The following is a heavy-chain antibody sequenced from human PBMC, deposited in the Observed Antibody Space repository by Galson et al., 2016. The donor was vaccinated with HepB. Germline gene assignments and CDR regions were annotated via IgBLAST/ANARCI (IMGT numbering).Heavy chain of an antibody. D-gene: IGHD3-22*01. Sequence: SLRLSCAASGFTVSGNYLTWVRQAPGKGLEWVSGISGSGGSTYYADSVKGRFTISRDNSKNTVFLQMNSLRAEDTAVYYCAKDEVVVWYCFTSWGQGALVTVSS. CDR3: AKDEVVVWYCFTS. J-gene: IGHJ4*02. CDR1: GFTVSGNY. V-gene: IGHV3-23*01. CDR2: ISGSGGST.